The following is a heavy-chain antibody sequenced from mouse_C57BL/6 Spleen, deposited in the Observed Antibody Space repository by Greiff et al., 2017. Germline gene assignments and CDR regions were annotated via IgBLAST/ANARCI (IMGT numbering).Heavy chain of an antibody. J-gene: IGHJ2*01. V-gene: IGHV5-16*01. CDR3: ARDTGGYFDY. CDR2: INYDGSST. CDR1: GFTFSDYY. Sequence: EVKVVESEGGLVQPGSSMKLSCTASGFTFSDYYMAWVRQVPEKGLEWVANINYDGSSTYYLDSLKSRFIISRDNAKNILYLQMSSLKSEDTATYYCARDTGGYFDYWGQGTTLTVSS. D-gene: IGHD1-1*01.